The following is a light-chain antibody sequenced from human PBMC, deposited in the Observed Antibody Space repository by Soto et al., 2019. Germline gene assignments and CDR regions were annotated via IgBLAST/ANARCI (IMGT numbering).Light chain of an antibody. CDR1: SSDVGGYNY. V-gene: IGLV2-11*01. J-gene: IGLJ3*02. CDR2: DVS. Sequence: QSALTQPRSVSGSPGQSVTISCTGTSSDVGGYNYVSWYQQHPGKAPKLMIYDVSKQPSGVPDRFSGSKSGNTASLTISGLQAEDEADYYCCSYAGSYTWVFGGGTKAHRP. CDR3: CSYAGSYTWV.